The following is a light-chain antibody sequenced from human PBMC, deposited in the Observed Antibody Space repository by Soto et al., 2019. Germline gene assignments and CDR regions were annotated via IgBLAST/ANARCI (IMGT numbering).Light chain of an antibody. CDR3: QQYYISSWT. V-gene: IGKV3-15*01. J-gene: IGKJ1*01. Sequence: ILMTESPTTLSASPGERATLSCRASQSVSSNLAWYQQKPGGAPRLLIYGASTRADGIPARFSGSGSATDFTLTISRLQPEDFAVYYCQQYYISSWTFGQGTKVDIK. CDR1: QSVSSN. CDR2: GAS.